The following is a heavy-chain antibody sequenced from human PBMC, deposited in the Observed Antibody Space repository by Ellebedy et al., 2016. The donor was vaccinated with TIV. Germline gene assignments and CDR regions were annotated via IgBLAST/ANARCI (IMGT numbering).Heavy chain of an antibody. CDR2: IRSKAFGGST. V-gene: IGHV3-49*03. D-gene: IGHD5-24*01. Sequence: GESLKISCSASGFTFGDYAMTWFRQAPGKGLEWISFIRSKAFGGSTEYAASVKGRFIVSRDDSKSIAYLQMNSLKTEDTAVYYCSRGRLEMATTFDHWGQGTLVTVSS. CDR1: GFTFGDYA. J-gene: IGHJ4*02. CDR3: SRGRLEMATTFDH.